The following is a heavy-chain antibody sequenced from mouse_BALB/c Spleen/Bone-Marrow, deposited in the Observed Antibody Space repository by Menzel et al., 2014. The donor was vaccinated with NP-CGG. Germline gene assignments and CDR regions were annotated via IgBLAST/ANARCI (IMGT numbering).Heavy chain of an antibody. CDR2: IDPAIGNT. CDR1: GFNIKDTY. D-gene: IGHD1-1*01. Sequence: VQLQQSGAELVKSGASVKLSCTASGFNIKDTYMHWVKQRPEQGLEWIGRIDPAIGNTKYDPKFQGKATITADTSSNTAYLLLSSLTSEYTAVYCCAGYYYGSSYGFACWGQGTLVTVSA. V-gene: IGHV14-3*02. CDR3: AGYYYGSSYGFAC. J-gene: IGHJ3*01.